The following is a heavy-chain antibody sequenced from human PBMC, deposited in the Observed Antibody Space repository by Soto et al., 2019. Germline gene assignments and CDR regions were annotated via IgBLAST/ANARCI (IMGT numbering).Heavy chain of an antibody. D-gene: IGHD4-4*01. Sequence: EVQLLESGGGLVQPGGSLRVSCAASGFTFSTYVMSWVRQAPGKGLEWVSGISGGGTSTKYADSGKGRFTISRDNSKNTVYLQMNTLGADDTAVYYCAKDRQDYSETPYGMDVWGQGTTVTVSS. CDR3: AKDRQDYSETPYGMDV. V-gene: IGHV3-23*01. J-gene: IGHJ6*02. CDR2: ISGGGTST. CDR1: GFTFSTYV.